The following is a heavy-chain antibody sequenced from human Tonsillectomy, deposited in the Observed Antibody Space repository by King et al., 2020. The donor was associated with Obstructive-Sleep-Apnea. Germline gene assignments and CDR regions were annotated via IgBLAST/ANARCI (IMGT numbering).Heavy chain of an antibody. Sequence: VQLVESGGGLVKPGGSLRLSCAASGFTFSDYYMSWIRQAPGKGLEWVSCISDNGNTIYYGDSVKGRFTISRDNAKNSLYLQMNSLRAEDTAVYYCSSSAENPVRVYWGQGALVTVSS. J-gene: IGHJ1*01. CDR3: SSSAENPVRVY. CDR2: ISDNGNTI. D-gene: IGHD1-14*01. CDR1: GFTFSDYY. V-gene: IGHV3-11*01.